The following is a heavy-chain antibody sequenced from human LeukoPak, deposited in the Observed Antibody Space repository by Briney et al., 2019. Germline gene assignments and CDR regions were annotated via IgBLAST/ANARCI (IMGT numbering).Heavy chain of an antibody. J-gene: IGHJ6*03. CDR3: ARHRARYMDV. CDR1: GFTLNNFN. V-gene: IGHV3-30*04. Sequence: AWGVLMLFSVFSGFTLNNFNIHQVRPGPGQGVEWVAFISSDGTKKFYTDSVKGRFTISRDNSNNTLFLQMNSMRPDDTAIYYCARHRARYMDVWGKGTTAIVSS. CDR2: ISSDGTKK.